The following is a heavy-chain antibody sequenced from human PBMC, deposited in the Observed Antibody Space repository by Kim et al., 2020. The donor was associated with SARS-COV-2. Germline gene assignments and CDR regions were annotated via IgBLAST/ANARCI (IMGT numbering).Heavy chain of an antibody. V-gene: IGHV4-38-2*02. Sequence: SETLSLTCTVSGYSISSGYYWGWIRQPPGKGLEWIGSIYHSGSTYYNPSLKSRVTISVDTSKNQFSLKLSSVTAADTAVYYCARAPDGSGRGDWFDPWGQGTLVTVSS. J-gene: IGHJ5*02. CDR2: IYHSGST. CDR1: GYSISSGYY. D-gene: IGHD3-10*01. CDR3: ARAPDGSGRGDWFDP.